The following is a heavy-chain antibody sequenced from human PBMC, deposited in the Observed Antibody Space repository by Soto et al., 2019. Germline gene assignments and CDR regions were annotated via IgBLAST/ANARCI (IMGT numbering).Heavy chain of an antibody. CDR3: ARDIGNYPPYYYGMDV. V-gene: IGHV4-30-4*01. CDR2: IYYSGST. CDR1: GGSISSGDYY. J-gene: IGHJ6*02. D-gene: IGHD1-7*01. Sequence: PSETLSLTCTVSGGSISSGDYYWSGIRHPPGKGLEWIGYIYYSGSTYYNPSLKSRVTISVDTSKNQFSLKLSSVTAADTAVYYCARDIGNYPPYYYGMDVWGQGTTVTVSS.